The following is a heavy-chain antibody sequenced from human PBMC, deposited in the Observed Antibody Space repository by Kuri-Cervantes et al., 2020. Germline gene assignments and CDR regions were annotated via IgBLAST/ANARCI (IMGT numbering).Heavy chain of an antibody. Sequence: GESLKISCAASGFTFDDYGMSWVRQAPGKGLEWVSGINWNGGSTGYADSVKGRFTIPRDNSRNTLYLQMNSLRADDTAVYYCARSPKWYFDLWGRGTLVTVSS. CDR1: GFTFDDYG. J-gene: IGHJ2*01. V-gene: IGHV3-20*04. CDR3: ARSPKWYFDL. CDR2: INWNGGST.